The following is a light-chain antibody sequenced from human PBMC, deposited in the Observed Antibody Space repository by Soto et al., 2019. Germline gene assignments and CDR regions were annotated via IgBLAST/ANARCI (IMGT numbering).Light chain of an antibody. V-gene: IGKV3-15*01. Sequence: EIVMTQSPVTLSLSPGERATLSCRAGQSVSSNLAWYQQKPGQAPRLLIYGASTRATGIPARFTGSGSGTAFTLTISSLQFDDSAVYYCQQYKNWWTFGQGTKVEIK. J-gene: IGKJ1*01. CDR1: QSVSSN. CDR3: QQYKNWWT. CDR2: GAS.